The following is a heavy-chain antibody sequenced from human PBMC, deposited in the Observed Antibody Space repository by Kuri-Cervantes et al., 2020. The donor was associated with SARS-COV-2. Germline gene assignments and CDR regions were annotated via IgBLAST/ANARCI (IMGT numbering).Heavy chain of an antibody. V-gene: IGHV3-30*18. CDR1: GFTFSSYG. D-gene: IGHD3-10*01. Sequence: GESLKISCAASGFTFSSYGMHWVRQAPGKGLEWVAVISYDGSNKYYADSVKGRFTISRDNSKNTLYLQMNSLRAEDTAVYYCAKDSLLWFGETYYYYYGMDVWGQGTTVTVS. CDR2: ISYDGSNK. J-gene: IGHJ6*02. CDR3: AKDSLLWFGETYYYYYGMDV.